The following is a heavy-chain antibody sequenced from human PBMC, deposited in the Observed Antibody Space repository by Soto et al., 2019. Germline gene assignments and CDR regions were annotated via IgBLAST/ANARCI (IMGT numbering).Heavy chain of an antibody. D-gene: IGHD6-13*01. V-gene: IGHV4-59*01. CDR3: ARDLAIAAAGTHYYYGMDV. Sequence: PLEIRSLTCTVSGGSISSYYWSWIRQPPGKGLEWIGYIYYSGSTNYNPSLKSRVTISVDTSKNQFSLKLSSVTAADTAVYYCARDLAIAAAGTHYYYGMDVWGQGTTVTVS. CDR2: IYYSGST. J-gene: IGHJ6*02. CDR1: GGSISSYY.